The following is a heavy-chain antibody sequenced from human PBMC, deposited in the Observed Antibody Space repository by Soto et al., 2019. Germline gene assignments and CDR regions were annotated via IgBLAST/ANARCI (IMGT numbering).Heavy chain of an antibody. J-gene: IGHJ4*02. D-gene: IGHD3-3*01. CDR3: SRRYSLTIFGVVTKYYFDY. V-gene: IGHV4-59*01. Sequence: SETLSLTCTVSGGSISSYYWSWIRQPPGKGLEWIGYIYYSGSTNYNPSIKSRVTKSVDTSKNQFSLKLSSVTAADTAVFFFSRRYSLTIFGVVTKYYFDYWGPGTLVTVSS. CDR1: GGSISSYY. CDR2: IYYSGST.